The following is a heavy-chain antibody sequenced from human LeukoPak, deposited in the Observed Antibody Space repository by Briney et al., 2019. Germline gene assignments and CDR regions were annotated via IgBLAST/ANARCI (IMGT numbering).Heavy chain of an antibody. CDR1: GFDFSTQW. CDR3: ARGEYGSGSYHIDY. CDR2: VNQGATQK. V-gene: IGHV3-7*01. J-gene: IGHJ4*02. D-gene: IGHD3-10*01. Sequence: GGSLRLSCAASGFDFSTQWMSWVRQAPGKGLEWVAIVNQGATQKYYVDSVKGRFTISRDNAENSLYLQMNSLRAEDTAVYYCARGEYGSGSYHIDYWGQGTLVTVSS.